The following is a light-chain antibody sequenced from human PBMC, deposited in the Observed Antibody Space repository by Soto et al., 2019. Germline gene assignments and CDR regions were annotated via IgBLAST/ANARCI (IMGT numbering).Light chain of an antibody. CDR1: KTIINY. CDR2: AAS. J-gene: IGKJ1*01. Sequence: DIQMTQSPSSLSASVGARATLTCRESKTIINYLNWYQQKPGKAPNLLIYAASSLQSGVPSRFSGSGSGTDFTLTISSLQPEDFAIYYCQQTYSTPRTFGQGTKVEIK. CDR3: QQTYSTPRT. V-gene: IGKV1-39*01.